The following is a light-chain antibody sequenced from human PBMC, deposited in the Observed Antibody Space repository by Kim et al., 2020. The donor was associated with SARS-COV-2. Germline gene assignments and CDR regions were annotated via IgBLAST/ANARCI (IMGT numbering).Light chain of an antibody. V-gene: IGLV1-51*01. Sequence: QKVSHSCSGSSSNIGNNYVSWYQQLPGTAPKLLIYDNNKRPSGIPDRFSGSKSGTSATLGITGLQTGDEADYYCGTWDSSLSAGVVFGGGTQLTVL. CDR2: DNN. J-gene: IGLJ2*01. CDR1: SSNIGNNY. CDR3: GTWDSSLSAGVV.